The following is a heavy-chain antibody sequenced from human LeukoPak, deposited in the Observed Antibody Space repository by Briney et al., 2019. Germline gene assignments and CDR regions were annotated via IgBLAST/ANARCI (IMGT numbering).Heavy chain of an antibody. V-gene: IGHV5-51*01. CDR3: ARRTTGGVFDY. D-gene: IGHD1-14*01. CDR2: IYPGDSDT. CDR1: GYSFTSYW. Sequence: GESLKISCKGSGYSFTSYWIGWVRQVPGKGLEWMGIIYPGDSDTRHSPSFQGQVTMSADKSISTAYLQWSSLGASDTAIYYCARRTTGGVFDYWGQGTLVTVSS. J-gene: IGHJ4*02.